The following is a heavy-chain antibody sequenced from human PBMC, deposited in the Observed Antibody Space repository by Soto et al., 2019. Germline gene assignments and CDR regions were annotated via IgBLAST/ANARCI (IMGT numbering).Heavy chain of an antibody. CDR1: GYDYVTYA. J-gene: IGHJ6*02. D-gene: IGHD5-18*01. Sequence: QAQLVQSGAEVKKPGASVNVSCKASGYDYVTYAITWVRQRPGQGLEWMGWISTLNGNTNYAQNFQGRVTMTTDTSTRIVHLELRSLRSDDTDVYYCARRVQVWLPDYYGVDVWGQGTMVTVSS. CDR2: ISTLNGNT. V-gene: IGHV1-18*01. CDR3: ARRVQVWLPDYYGVDV.